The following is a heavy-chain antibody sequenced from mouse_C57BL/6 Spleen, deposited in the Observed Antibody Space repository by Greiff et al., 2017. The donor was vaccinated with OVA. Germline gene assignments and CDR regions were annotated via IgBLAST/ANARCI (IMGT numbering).Heavy chain of an antibody. Sequence: QVQLKESGPGLVQPSQSLSITCTVSGFSLTSYGVHWVRQSPGKGLEWLGVIWRGGSTDYNAAFISRLSISKDNSTCQAFFKMNRLQADDTARYYCARPTVGDYYAMDYWGQGTSVTVSS. CDR2: IWRGGST. V-gene: IGHV2-2*01. CDR3: ARPTVGDYYAMDY. CDR1: GFSLTSYG. D-gene: IGHD1-1*01. J-gene: IGHJ4*01.